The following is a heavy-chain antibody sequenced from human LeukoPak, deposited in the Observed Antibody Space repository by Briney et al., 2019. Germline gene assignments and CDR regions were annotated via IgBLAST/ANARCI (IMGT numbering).Heavy chain of an antibody. Sequence: GESLKISCKGSGYSFTNYWITWVRQMPGKGVEWVGIINPGDSDSRYSPSFQAQVTLSADKSISTAYLQWSSLKASDSAMYYCARPDSTGYYVLWGQGTLVTVSS. CDR3: ARPDSTGYYVL. CDR2: INPGDSDS. J-gene: IGHJ3*01. CDR1: GYSFTNYW. D-gene: IGHD3-22*01. V-gene: IGHV5-51*01.